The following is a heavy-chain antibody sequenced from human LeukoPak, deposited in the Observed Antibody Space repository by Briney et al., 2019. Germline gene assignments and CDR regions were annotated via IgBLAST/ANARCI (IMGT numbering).Heavy chain of an antibody. Sequence: GGSLRLSCAASGFTLSSYAMSWVRQAPGKGLEWVSGISGSGGSTYYADSVKGRFTISRDNSKNTLYLQMNSLRAEDTAVYYCAKGVDYGRPGYFDYWGQGTLVTVSS. V-gene: IGHV3-23*01. CDR3: AKGVDYGRPGYFDY. D-gene: IGHD4-17*01. J-gene: IGHJ4*02. CDR2: ISGSGGST. CDR1: GFTLSSYA.